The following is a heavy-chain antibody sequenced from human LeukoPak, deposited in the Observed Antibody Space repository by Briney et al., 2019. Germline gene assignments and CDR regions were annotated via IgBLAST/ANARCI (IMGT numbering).Heavy chain of an antibody. CDR1: GDTLSTYY. J-gene: IGHJ4*02. CDR3: ARDKRHSYGKYFDP. CDR2: ISLGNT. Sequence: PSETLSLTCSLSGDTLSTYYWNWIRQTPGRGLEWIGHISLGNTEYNPSLKSRVTISVDTSKNESYLRLTSVTAADTALYFCARDKRHSYGKYFDPWSQGTLVSVSS. D-gene: IGHD5-18*01. V-gene: IGHV4-59*12.